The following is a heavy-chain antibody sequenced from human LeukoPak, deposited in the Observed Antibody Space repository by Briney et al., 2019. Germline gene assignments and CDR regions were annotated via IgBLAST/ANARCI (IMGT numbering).Heavy chain of an antibody. CDR2: ISYDGSSK. D-gene: IGHD3-22*01. Sequence: GGSLRLSCVASGFTLTKYGMHWVRQAPGKGLDWVAVISYDGSSKYYADSVKGRFTISKDNSKNTLYLQMNSLRAEDTAVYYCASKYYDPYYFDYWGQGTLVTVSS. V-gene: IGHV3-30-3*01. CDR3: ASKYYDPYYFDY. J-gene: IGHJ4*02. CDR1: GFTLTKYG.